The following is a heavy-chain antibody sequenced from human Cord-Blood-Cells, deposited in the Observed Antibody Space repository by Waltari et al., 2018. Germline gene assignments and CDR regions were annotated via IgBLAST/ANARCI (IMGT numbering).Heavy chain of an antibody. CDR2: RIPILGIA. J-gene: IGHJ6*03. CDR3: ARESNGREMDTTARYYYYYMDG. Sequence: QVQLVQSGAEVKKPGSSVKVSCKASGGTFSSYAISWVRQAPGQGLEWMGKRIPILGIANYAKKCQGRVPNTADKPSSTAYMELSRLRSEATAVYYCARESNGREMDTTARYYYYYMDGWRKGATVTVSS. CDR1: GGTFSSYA. D-gene: IGHD5-18*01. V-gene: IGHV1-69*09.